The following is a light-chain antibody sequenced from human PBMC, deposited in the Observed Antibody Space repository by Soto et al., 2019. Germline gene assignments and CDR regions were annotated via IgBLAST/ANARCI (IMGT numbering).Light chain of an antibody. CDR2: QTS. J-gene: IGKJ1*01. CDR1: QSVSSY. CDR3: QQYNNWPRT. Sequence: EIVLTQSPSTLSLSPGERATLSCRASQSVSSYLAWYQQKPGQAPRLLIYQTSIRAAGIPARFSGSGSGTEFTLTISSLQSEDFAVYYCQQYNNWPRTFGQGTKVDIK. V-gene: IGKV3D-15*01.